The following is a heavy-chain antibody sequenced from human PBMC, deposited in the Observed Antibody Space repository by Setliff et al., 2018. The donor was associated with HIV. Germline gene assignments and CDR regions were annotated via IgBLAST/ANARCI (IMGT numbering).Heavy chain of an antibody. CDR2: IIHMFGTA. Sequence: ASVKVSCKASGGTFSTYATSWVRQAPGQGLEWMGGIIHMFGTANYAQMFQGRVTIIADESTSTTYMELSSLRSEDTAVYYCARLPGDAVSGFDMWGQGAMVTVSS. CDR3: ARLPGDAVSGFDM. J-gene: IGHJ3*02. D-gene: IGHD7-27*01. V-gene: IGHV1-69*13. CDR1: GGTFSTYA.